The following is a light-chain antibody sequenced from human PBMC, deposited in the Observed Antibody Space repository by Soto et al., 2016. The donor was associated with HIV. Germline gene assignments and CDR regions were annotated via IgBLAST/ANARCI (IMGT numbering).Light chain of an antibody. Sequence: DIQMTQSPSSLSASVGDRVTITCRASQGISNYLACFQQKPGKAPKSLIYAASSLQEWGPIKVQRQWIWDRFHSHHQQLQPEDFATYYCQQYNKLPSTFGGRAKVEIK. CDR2: AAS. CDR3: QQYNKLPST. J-gene: IGKJ4*01. CDR1: QGISNY. V-gene: IGKV1-16*02.